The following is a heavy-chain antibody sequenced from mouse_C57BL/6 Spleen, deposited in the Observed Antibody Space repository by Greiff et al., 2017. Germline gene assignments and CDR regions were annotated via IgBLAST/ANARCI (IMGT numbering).Heavy chain of an antibody. D-gene: IGHD1-1*01. Sequence: EVKLVESGGGLVKPGGSLKLSCAASGFTFSDYGMHWVRQAPEKGLEWVAYISSGSSTIYYAGTVKGRFPIARDNAKNTRFLQMTSLRSEDTAMYYCARGGNYYGSSQYYFDYWGQGTTLTVSS. CDR1: GFTFSDYG. V-gene: IGHV5-17*01. J-gene: IGHJ2*01. CDR3: ARGGNYYGSSQYYFDY. CDR2: ISSGSSTI.